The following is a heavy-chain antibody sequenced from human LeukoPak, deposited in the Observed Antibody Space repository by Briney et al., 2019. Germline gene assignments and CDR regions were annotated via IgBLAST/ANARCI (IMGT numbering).Heavy chain of an antibody. Sequence: PSETLSLTCAVYGGSFSDYYWSWIRQPPGKGLEWIGEINHSGSTNYNPSLKSRVTISVDTSKNQFSLKLSSVTAADTAVYYCARGRRQNRLFDYWGQGTLVTVSS. CDR1: GGSFSDYY. J-gene: IGHJ4*02. CDR3: ARGRRQNRLFDY. V-gene: IGHV4-34*01. D-gene: IGHD1/OR15-1a*01. CDR2: INHSGST.